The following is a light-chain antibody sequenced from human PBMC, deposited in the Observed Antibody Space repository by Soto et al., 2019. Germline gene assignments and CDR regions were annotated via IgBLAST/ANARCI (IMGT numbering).Light chain of an antibody. V-gene: IGLV2-14*01. J-gene: IGLJ1*01. Sequence: QSALTQPASVSGSPGQSITISCTGTSSDVGGYNYVSWYQQHPGKAPQLMIYEVSNRPSGVSNRFSGSKSGNTASLTISGLQAEDEADYYCSSYTSSNIDYVFVTGTKLTVL. CDR1: SSDVGGYNY. CDR2: EVS. CDR3: SSYTSSNIDYV.